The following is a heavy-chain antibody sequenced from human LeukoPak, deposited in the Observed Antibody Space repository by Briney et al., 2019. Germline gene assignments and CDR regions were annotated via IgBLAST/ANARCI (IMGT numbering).Heavy chain of an antibody. CDR3: ARGPIAVGATSDAFDI. CDR1: GYTFTSYG. V-gene: IGHV1-18*01. CDR2: ISAYNGNT. J-gene: IGHJ3*02. Sequence: ASVKVSCKASGYTFTSYGISWVRQAPGQGLEWMGWISAYNGNTNYAQKLQGRVTMTTDTSTSTAYMELRSLRSDDTAVYYCARGPIAVGATSDAFDIWGQGTMVTVSS. D-gene: IGHD1-26*01.